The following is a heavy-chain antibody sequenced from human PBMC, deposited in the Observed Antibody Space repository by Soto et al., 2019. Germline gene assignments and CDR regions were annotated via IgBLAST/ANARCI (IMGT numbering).Heavy chain of an antibody. CDR3: VATRRDFTIFGVVIPKYYFDY. CDR1: GGTFSSYA. Sequence: SVKVSCKASGGTFSSYAISWVRQAPGQGLEWMGGIIPIFGTANYAQKFQGRVTITADESTSTAYMELSSLRSEDTAVYYCVATRRDFTIFGVVIPKYYFDYWGQGSRVTVSS. D-gene: IGHD3-3*01. CDR2: IIPIFGTA. J-gene: IGHJ4*02. V-gene: IGHV1-69*13.